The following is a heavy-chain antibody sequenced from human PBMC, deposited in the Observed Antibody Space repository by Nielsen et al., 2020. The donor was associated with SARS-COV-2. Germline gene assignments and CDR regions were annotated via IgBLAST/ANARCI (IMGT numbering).Heavy chain of an antibody. CDR1: GGSFSGYY. J-gene: IGHJ6*03. D-gene: IGHD3-9*01. CDR2: INHSGST. Sequence: SETLSLTCAVYGGSFSGYYWSWIRQPPGKGLEWIGEINHSGSTYYNPSLKSRVTISVDTSKNQFSLKLSSVTAAGTAVYYCARHGDILTGYRYYMDVWGKGTTVTVSS. CDR3: ARHGDILTGYRYYMDV. V-gene: IGHV4-34*01.